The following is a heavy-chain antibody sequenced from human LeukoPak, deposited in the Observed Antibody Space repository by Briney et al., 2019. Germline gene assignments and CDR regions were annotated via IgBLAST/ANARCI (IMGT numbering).Heavy chain of an antibody. J-gene: IGHJ4*02. CDR3: AREGDSSGYFFRPDY. V-gene: IGHV1-18*01. Sequence: ASVKVSCKASGYTFTNYAISWVRQAPGQGLEWMGWISVYSDDTKSAQNFQGRITMTTDTSTSTAYMELRSLRSDDTAVYYSAREGDSSGYFFRPDYWGQGTLVTVSS. CDR2: ISVYSDDT. CDR1: GYTFTNYA. D-gene: IGHD3-22*01.